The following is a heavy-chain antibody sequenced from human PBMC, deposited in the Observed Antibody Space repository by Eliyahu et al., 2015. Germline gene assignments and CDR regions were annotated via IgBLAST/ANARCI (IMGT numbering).Heavy chain of an antibody. D-gene: IGHD5-24*01. CDR2: ITNSGGNT. CDR1: GFTFSSYA. V-gene: IGHV3-23*01. CDR3: VSLEGAFDV. Sequence: EVQLLESGGGLVQPGGSLRLSCEASGFTFSSYAMSWVRQAPGKGLERVSVITNSGGNTYYADSVKGRFTISRDNSKNTLWLQMNSLRAEDTAVYYCVSLEGAFDVWGQGTMVTVSS. J-gene: IGHJ3*01.